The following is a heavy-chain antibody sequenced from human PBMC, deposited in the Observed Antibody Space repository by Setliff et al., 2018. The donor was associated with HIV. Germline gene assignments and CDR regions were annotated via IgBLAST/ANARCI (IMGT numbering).Heavy chain of an antibody. CDR2: INHSGST. Sequence: PSETLSLTCAVYGGSFSGYYWSWIRQPPGKGLEWIGEINHSGSTNYNPSLKSRVTISVDTSKNQFSLKLSSVTAADTAVYYCATSAESGFGIHWGVFNTWGQGTRVTVSS. J-gene: IGHJ3*02. CDR1: GGSFSGYY. D-gene: IGHD3-10*01. CDR3: ATSAESGFGIHWGVFNT. V-gene: IGHV4-34*01.